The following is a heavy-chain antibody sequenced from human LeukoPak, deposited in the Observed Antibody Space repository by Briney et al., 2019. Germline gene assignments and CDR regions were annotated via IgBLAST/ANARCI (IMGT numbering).Heavy chain of an antibody. Sequence: ASVKVSCKASGYTFTGYYMHWVRQAPGQGLEWMGWINPNSGGTNYAQKFQGRVTMTRDTSISTAYMELSRLRSDDTAVYCCARDLFSEQLVPFDYWGQGTLVTVSS. D-gene: IGHD6-6*01. CDR3: ARDLFSEQLVPFDY. CDR2: INPNSGGT. V-gene: IGHV1-2*02. J-gene: IGHJ4*02. CDR1: GYTFTGYY.